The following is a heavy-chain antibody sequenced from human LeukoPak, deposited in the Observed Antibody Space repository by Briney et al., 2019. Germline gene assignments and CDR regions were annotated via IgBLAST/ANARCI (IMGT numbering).Heavy chain of an antibody. V-gene: IGHV3-43*01. CDR1: GFTFSNDF. CDR3: AKGNAGDIVVVPAAISVDYYYMDV. D-gene: IGHD2-2*01. CDR2: ISWDGGST. J-gene: IGHJ6*03. Sequence: GGSLRLSCEVSGFTFSNDFMTWVRQAPGKGLEWVSLISWDGGSTYYADSVKGRFTISRDNSKNSLYLQMNSLRTEDTALYYCAKGNAGDIVVVPAAISVDYYYMDVWGKGTTVTVSS.